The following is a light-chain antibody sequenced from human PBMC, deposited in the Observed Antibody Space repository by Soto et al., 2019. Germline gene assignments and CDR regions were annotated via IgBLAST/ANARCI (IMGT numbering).Light chain of an antibody. J-gene: IGKJ3*01. CDR1: QSVSSSY. CDR2: GAS. CDR3: QQYGSSLF. Sequence: EIVLTPSPGTLSLSPGERATLSCRASQSVSSSYLAWYQQKPGQAPRLLIYGASSRATGIPDRFSGSGSGTDFTLTISRLEPEDFAVYYCQQYGSSLFFGPGTKVDIK. V-gene: IGKV3-20*01.